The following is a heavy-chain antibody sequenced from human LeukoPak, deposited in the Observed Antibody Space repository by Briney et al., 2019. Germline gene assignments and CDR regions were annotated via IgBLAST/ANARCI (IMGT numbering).Heavy chain of an antibody. V-gene: IGHV4-39*01. CDR3: ARLDGYCSGGSCYSVSFVDP. CDR1: GGSISSSNYY. J-gene: IGHJ5*02. Sequence: PSDPLSLTCTVAGGSISSSNYYWGWIRRPPGKGLEWIGSIYYSGSNYYNPSLKSRGTISVDTSKNQFSLKLSSVTAADTAVYYCARLDGYCSGGSCYSVSFVDPWGQGTLVTVSS. CDR2: IYYSGSN. D-gene: IGHD2-15*01.